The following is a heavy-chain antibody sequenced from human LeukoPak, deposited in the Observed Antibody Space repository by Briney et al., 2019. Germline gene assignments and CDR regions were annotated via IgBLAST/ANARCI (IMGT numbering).Heavy chain of an antibody. CDR1: GFTFSSYA. V-gene: IGHV3-23*01. CDR2: ISSSGGST. Sequence: GGSLRLSCAASGFTFSSYAMSWVRQAPGKGLEWVSAISSSGGSTYYADSVKGRFTISRDNSKNTLYLQMNSLRAEDTAVYYCAKQGSYCSSTSCPGGWFDPWGQGTLVTVSS. CDR3: AKQGSYCSSTSCPGGWFDP. D-gene: IGHD2-2*01. J-gene: IGHJ5*02.